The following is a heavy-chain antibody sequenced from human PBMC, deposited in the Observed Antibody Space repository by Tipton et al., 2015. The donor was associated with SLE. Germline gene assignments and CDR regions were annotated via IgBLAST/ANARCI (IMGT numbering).Heavy chain of an antibody. Sequence: SLRLSCAASGFTFSSYWMSWVRQAPGKGLGWVANIKKDGSEKSYVDSVKGRFTISRDNAKNSLYLQMNSLGAEDTAVYYCASTNRGYWGQGTLVTVSS. CDR2: IKKDGSEK. CDR1: GFTFSSYW. V-gene: IGHV3-7*01. J-gene: IGHJ4*02. CDR3: ASTNRGY.